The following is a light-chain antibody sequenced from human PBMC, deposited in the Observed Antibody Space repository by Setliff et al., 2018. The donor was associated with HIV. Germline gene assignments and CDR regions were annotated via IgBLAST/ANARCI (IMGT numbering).Light chain of an antibody. CDR1: QSVSSSY. CDR3: QQYGSSPPT. V-gene: IGKV3-20*01. J-gene: IGKJ1*01. CDR2: GAS. Sequence: EIVLTQSPGTLSLSPGERVTLSCRASQSVSSSYLAWYQRKPGQAPRLLIYGASRRATGIPDRFSGSGSGTDFTLTISRLEPEDFAVYYCQQYGSSPPTFGQGTKVDIK.